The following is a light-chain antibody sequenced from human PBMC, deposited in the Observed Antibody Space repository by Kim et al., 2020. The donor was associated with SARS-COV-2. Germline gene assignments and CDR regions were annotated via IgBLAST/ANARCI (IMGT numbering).Light chain of an antibody. V-gene: IGKV3-20*01. CDR2: GAS. J-gene: IGKJ1*01. Sequence: LSPGERATLSCMARQSVRSNYLAWYQQKPGQSPRLLIYGASSRATGIPDRFSGSGSGTDFTLTIDRLEPEDFALYYCQQYGSAWAFGQGTKVDIK. CDR1: QSVRSNY. CDR3: QQYGSAWA.